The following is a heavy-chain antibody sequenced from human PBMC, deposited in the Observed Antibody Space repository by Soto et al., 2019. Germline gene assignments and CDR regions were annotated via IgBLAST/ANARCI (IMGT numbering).Heavy chain of an antibody. V-gene: IGHV4-4*02. CDR2: FYHAGSP. J-gene: IGHJ3*02. Sequence: HLQESGPGLVRPSETLSLTCAVSGGSISSSSWWTWVRQSPAKGLEWIGEFYHAGSPAYNPSFQSRVTIILDKSNNNFSLRLTTVTAADTAGYYCARGSSFRGDFDIWGQGTTVTVSS. D-gene: IGHD3-10*01. CDR3: ARGSSFRGDFDI. CDR1: GGSISSSSW.